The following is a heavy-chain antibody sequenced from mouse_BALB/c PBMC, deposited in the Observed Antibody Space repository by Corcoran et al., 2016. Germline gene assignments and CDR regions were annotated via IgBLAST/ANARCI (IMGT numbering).Heavy chain of an antibody. J-gene: IGHJ2*01. CDR2: IYPYNDGT. CDR3: AREVPGGNPFDY. V-gene: IGHV1S136*01. CDR1: GFTFPCCV. D-gene: IGHD2-1*01. Sequence: EVQLQQSGPELVKPGTSVKLSCDASGFTFPCCVMHWVKQNPGPGLEWSGYIYPYNDGTKYTEKFKGKATLTSDKSSSTAYMELSSLTSEDSAVYYCAREVPGGNPFDYWGQGTTLTVSS.